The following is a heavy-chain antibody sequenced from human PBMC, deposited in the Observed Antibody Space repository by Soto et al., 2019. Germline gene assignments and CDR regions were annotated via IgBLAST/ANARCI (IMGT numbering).Heavy chain of an antibody. CDR2: IYYDGNT. Sequence: PSETLSLSCSVSGYSISSNSDDWCWSHEPPGKGLESIANIYYDGNTYYNPSLKSRVTISLDTSKNQFSLRLNSVTAADTAVYFCSRSSLEPRIFMLAFAYWGLGTLVTGS. CDR3: SRSSLEPRIFMLAFAY. V-gene: IGHV4-39*01. CDR1: GYSISSNSDD. J-gene: IGHJ4*02. D-gene: IGHD3-9*01.